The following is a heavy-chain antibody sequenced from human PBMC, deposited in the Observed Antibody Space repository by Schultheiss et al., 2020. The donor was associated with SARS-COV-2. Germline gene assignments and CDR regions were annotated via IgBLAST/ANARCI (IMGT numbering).Heavy chain of an antibody. CDR3: ARDRGVAVAGIDASDI. J-gene: IGHJ3*02. V-gene: IGHV3-7*01. CDR1: GFTFSVYW. D-gene: IGHD6-19*01. CDR2: IKQDGSEK. Sequence: GESLKISCAASGFTFSVYWMSWVRQAPGKGLEWVANIKQDGSEKYYVDSVKGRFTISRDNAKNSLYLQMNSLRVEDTAMYYCARDRGVAVAGIDASDIWGQGTMVTVSS.